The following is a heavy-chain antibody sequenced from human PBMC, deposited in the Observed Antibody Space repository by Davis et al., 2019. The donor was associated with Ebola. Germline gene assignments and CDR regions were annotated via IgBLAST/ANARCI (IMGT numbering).Heavy chain of an antibody. CDR1: GFTFNNYP. V-gene: IGHV3-23*01. CDR2: IGVNDVET. CDR3: GPTGRLTYGLDV. J-gene: IGHJ6*02. D-gene: IGHD1-26*01. Sequence: GGSLRLSCIGSGFTFNNYPLTWARQTSGRGLEWISTIGVNDVETFYADSVKGRFTISRDSSQNAVYLQMNSLRAEDTAVYFCGPTGRLTYGLDVWGQGTTVTVSS.